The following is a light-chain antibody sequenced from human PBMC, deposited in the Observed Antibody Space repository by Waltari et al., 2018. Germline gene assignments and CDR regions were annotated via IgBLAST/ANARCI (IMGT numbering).Light chain of an antibody. CDR3: QVWDSGSDHWV. J-gene: IGLJ3*02. CDR1: TISTKS. CDR2: NDR. Sequence: SYVLTQPPSVSVAPGQTARPTCGGNTISTKSVHWYQQRAGPAPVLVVYNDRHRPSGIPERFSGSNSGNTATLTISRVEAGDEADYYCQVWDSGSDHWVFGGGTKLTVL. V-gene: IGLV3-21*02.